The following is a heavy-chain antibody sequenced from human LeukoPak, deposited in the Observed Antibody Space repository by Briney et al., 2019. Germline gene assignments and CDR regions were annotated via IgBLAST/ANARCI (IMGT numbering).Heavy chain of an antibody. J-gene: IGHJ4*02. D-gene: IGHD2-2*01. CDR3: ARETSEDIVVVPAAHNTHYFAY. CDR1: GYTFTSYY. Sequence: ASVKVSCKASGYTFTSYYMHWVRQAPGQGLEWMGIINPSGGSTSYAQKFQGRVTMTRDTSTSTVYMELSSLRSEDTAVYYCARETSEDIVVVPAAHNTHYFAYWGQGTLVTVSS. CDR2: INPSGGST. V-gene: IGHV1-46*01.